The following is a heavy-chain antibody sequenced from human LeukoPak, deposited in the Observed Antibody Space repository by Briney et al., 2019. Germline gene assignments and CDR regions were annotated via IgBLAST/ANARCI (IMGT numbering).Heavy chain of an antibody. V-gene: IGHV4-4*02. CDR1: GGTFSSSNL. CDR3: ARSFEVTTSFDY. Sequence: AGTPTLTCAVSGGTFSSSNLWSWVRAPPGKLLEWTGEINHSGSTNYNPSLKSRVTISVDTSKNQLSLKLNTVTAADTAVYYCARSFEVTTSFDYWGQGTLVTVSS. CDR2: INHSGST. D-gene: IGHD4-17*01. J-gene: IGHJ4*02.